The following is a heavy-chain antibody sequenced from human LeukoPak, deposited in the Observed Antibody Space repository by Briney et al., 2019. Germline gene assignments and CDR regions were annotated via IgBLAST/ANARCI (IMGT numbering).Heavy chain of an antibody. CDR2: IYYSGST. V-gene: IGHV4-59*08. Sequence: SETLSLTCTVSRGSINNQYWSWIRQPPGKGLEWIGYIYYSGSTNYNPSLKSRVTISVDTSKNQFSLKLSSVTAADTAVYYCARHSGYDFYAFDIWGQGTMVTVSS. CDR3: ARHSGYDFYAFDI. D-gene: IGHD5-12*01. J-gene: IGHJ3*02. CDR1: RGSINNQY.